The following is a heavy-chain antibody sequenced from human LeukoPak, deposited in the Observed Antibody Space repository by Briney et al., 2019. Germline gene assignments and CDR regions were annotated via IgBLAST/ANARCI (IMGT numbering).Heavy chain of an antibody. D-gene: IGHD3-22*01. CDR1: GFTFSAYS. Sequence: TGGSLRLSCAASGFTFSAYSMNWIRQAPGKGLEWVSYISGSGRSIFSADSVRGRFTISRDNANNSLFLQMNSLRAEDTAVYYCARGWYYDTSAYNYFDPWGQGTLVTVSS. V-gene: IGHV3-48*01. J-gene: IGHJ5*02. CDR2: ISGSGRSI. CDR3: ARGWYYDTSAYNYFDP.